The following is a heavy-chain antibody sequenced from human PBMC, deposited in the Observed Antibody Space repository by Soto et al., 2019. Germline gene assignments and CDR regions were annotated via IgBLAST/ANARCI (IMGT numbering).Heavy chain of an antibody. CDR3: ARESRYCSGGSCYFLPGIDY. D-gene: IGHD2-15*01. V-gene: IGHV1-69*12. J-gene: IGHJ4*02. Sequence: QVQLVQSGAEVKKPGSSVKVSCKASGGTFSSYAISWVRQAPGQGLEWMGGIIPIFGTANYAQKFQGRVTITADESMSTAYMELGSLRSEDTVVYYCARESRYCSGGSCYFLPGIDYWGQGTLVTVSS. CDR2: IIPIFGTA. CDR1: GGTFSSYA.